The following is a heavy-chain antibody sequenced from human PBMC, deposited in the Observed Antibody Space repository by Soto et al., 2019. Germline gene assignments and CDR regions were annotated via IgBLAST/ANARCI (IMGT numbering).Heavy chain of an antibody. D-gene: IGHD6-13*01. CDR2: ISAYNGNT. CDR3: AREEQQLTYYYYGMDV. J-gene: IGHJ6*02. Sequence: ASVKVSCKASGYTFTSYGISWVRQAPGQGLEWMGWISAYNGNTNYAQRLQGRVTMTTDTSTSTAYMELRSLRSDDTAVYYCAREEQQLTYYYYGMDVWGQGTTVTVSS. V-gene: IGHV1-18*04. CDR1: GYTFTSYG.